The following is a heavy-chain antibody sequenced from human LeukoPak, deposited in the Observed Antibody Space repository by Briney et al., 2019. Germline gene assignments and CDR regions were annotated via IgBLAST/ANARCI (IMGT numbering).Heavy chain of an antibody. J-gene: IGHJ3*02. CDR3: ARESDYGDHLAAFDI. CDR2: IYTSGST. CDR1: GGSISSGSYY. D-gene: IGHD4-17*01. V-gene: IGHV4-61*02. Sequence: SETLSLTCTVSGGSISSGSYYWSWIRQPAGKGLEWIGRIYTSGSTNYNPSLKSRVTISVDTSKNQFSLKLSSVTAADTAVYYCARESDYGDHLAAFDIWGQGTMVTVSS.